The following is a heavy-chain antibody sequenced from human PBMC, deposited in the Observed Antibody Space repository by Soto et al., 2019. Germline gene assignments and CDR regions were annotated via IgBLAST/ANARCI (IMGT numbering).Heavy chain of an antibody. CDR3: ARRRGSGSDYYYNYGMGV. V-gene: IGHV5-51*01. D-gene: IGHD1-26*01. Sequence: GDALKISCEGSGCSVARYWMGWVRQMPGKGLEWMGIIYPGDSDIRYSPSFQGQVTTSADTSISTAYLQWSSLKASDTAIYYCARRRGSGSDYYYNYGMGVWGQGTTVTVSS. J-gene: IGHJ6*02. CDR1: GCSVARYW. CDR2: IYPGDSDI.